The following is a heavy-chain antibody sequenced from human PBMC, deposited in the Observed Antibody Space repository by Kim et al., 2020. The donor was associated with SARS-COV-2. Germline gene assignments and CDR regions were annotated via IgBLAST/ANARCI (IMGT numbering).Heavy chain of an antibody. CDR3: AREPSGWYSGSYWGDDAFDI. D-gene: IGHD1-26*01. V-gene: IGHV1-18*04. Sequence: ASVKVSCKASGYTFTSYGISWVRQAPGQGLEWMGWISAYNGNTNYAQKLQGRVTMTTDTSTSTAYMELRSLSSDDTAVYYCAREPSGWYSGSYWGDDAFDIWGQGTMVTVAA. J-gene: IGHJ3*02. CDR2: ISAYNGNT. CDR1: GYTFTSYG.